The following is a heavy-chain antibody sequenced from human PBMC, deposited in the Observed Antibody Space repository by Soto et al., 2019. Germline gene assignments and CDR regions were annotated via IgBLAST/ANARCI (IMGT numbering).Heavy chain of an antibody. CDR2: IYVTGAV. V-gene: IGHV4-31*03. CDR3: ARLRIATNNYKWFDP. Sequence: SETLSLTCSVSGAALNSGNYYWGWIRQVPGKGLEWIGHIYVTGAVDYNPSLRDRITISQDTSERQFSLNLRLVTAADTAVYYCARLRIATNNYKWFDPWGQGTLVTVSS. J-gene: IGHJ5*02. D-gene: IGHD2-21*01. CDR1: GAALNSGNYY.